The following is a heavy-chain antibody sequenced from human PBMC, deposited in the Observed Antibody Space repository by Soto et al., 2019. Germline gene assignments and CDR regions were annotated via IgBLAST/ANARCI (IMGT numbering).Heavy chain of an antibody. Sequence: SETLSLTCGVYGGSFSGYYWSWIRQPPGKGLEWIGEINHSGSTNYNPSLKSRVTISVDTSKNQFSLKLNSVTAADTAVYYCARVLWYYGSGSYLYYYGMDVWGQGTTVTVSS. CDR1: GGSFSGYY. J-gene: IGHJ6*02. V-gene: IGHV4-34*01. CDR2: INHSGST. D-gene: IGHD3-10*01. CDR3: ARVLWYYGSGSYLYYYGMDV.